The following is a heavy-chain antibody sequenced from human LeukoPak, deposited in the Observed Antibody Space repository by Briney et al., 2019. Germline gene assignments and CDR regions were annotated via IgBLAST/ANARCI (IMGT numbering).Heavy chain of an antibody. D-gene: IGHD3-10*01. CDR3: AKDGPSDYYGSGSGYFDY. Sequence: GGSLRLSCVASGFTFTDYGMDWVRQAPGKGLEFISAISGSGGSTYYADSVKGRFTISRDNSKNTLYLQMNSLRAEDTAVYYCAKDGPSDYYGSGSGYFDYWGQGTLVTVSS. CDR2: ISGSGGST. J-gene: IGHJ4*02. CDR1: GFTFTDYG. V-gene: IGHV3-23*01.